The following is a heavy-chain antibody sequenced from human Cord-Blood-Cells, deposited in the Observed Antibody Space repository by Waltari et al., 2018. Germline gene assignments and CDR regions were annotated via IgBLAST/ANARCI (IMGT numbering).Heavy chain of an antibody. CDR1: GFTFSSYS. J-gene: IGHJ6*03. CDR2: ISSSSSYI. V-gene: IGHV3-21*01. Sequence: EVQLVASGGGLVKPGGSLRLSCAASGFTFSSYSMHWVRQAPGKGLEWVSSISSSSSYIYYADSVKGRFTISRDNAKNSLYLQMNSLRAEDTAVYYCARAPAVHLYYYMDVWGKGTTVTVSS. CDR3: ARAPAVHLYYYMDV. D-gene: IGHD6-13*01.